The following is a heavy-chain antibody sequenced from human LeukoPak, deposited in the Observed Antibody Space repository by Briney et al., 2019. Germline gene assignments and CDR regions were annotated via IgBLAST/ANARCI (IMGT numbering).Heavy chain of an antibody. Sequence: RGSLRLSCAASGFTFSSYDMHWVRQATGKGLEWVSAIGTAGDTYYPGSVKGRFTISRENAKNSLYLQMNSLRAGDTAVYYCARALVGVDAFDIWGQGTMVTVSS. CDR1: GFTFSSYD. V-gene: IGHV3-13*01. J-gene: IGHJ3*02. CDR2: IGTAGDT. D-gene: IGHD1-26*01. CDR3: ARALVGVDAFDI.